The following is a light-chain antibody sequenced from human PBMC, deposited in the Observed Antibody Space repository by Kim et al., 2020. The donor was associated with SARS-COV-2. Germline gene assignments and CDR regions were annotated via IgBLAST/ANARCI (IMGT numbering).Light chain of an antibody. Sequence: VGKGVAIPCRASQVIRNDLALYQRKPGEVPKLLIYAASTLRSGVPSRFSGSGSGTEFSLTISSLQPEDVATYYCQNYDNAPLTFGGGTKMDIK. V-gene: IGKV1-27*01. J-gene: IGKJ4*01. CDR3: QNYDNAPLT. CDR2: AAS. CDR1: QVIRND.